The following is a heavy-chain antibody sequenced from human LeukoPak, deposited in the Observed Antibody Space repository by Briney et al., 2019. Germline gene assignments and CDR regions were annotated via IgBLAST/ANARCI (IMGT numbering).Heavy chain of an antibody. CDR1: GYTFTSYG. D-gene: IGHD3-16*01. CDR2: ISAYNGNT. V-gene: IGHV1-18*01. J-gene: IGHJ4*02. CDR3: ARDVGRSYDLDY. Sequence: SVKVSCKASGYTFTSYGISWVRQAPGQGLEWMGWISAYNGNTDYAQSLQGRVTMTIDTYTSTVYMELRSLRSDDTAVYYCARDVGRSYDLDYWGQGTLVTVSS.